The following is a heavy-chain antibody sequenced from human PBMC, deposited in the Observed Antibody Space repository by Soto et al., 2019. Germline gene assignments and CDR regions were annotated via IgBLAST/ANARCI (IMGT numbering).Heavy chain of an antibody. CDR2: ITGSEGRT. CDR3: AKNSAATIRVGFDY. D-gene: IGHD5-12*01. Sequence: EVQLLESGGGLVQPGGSLRLSCAASGFTFATYTMSWVRQTPGKGLEWVSAITGSEGRTYYADSVKGPFTISRDNSKNTLYLHMNSLGAEDTAVYYWAKNSAATIRVGFDYWGQGTLVTVSS. V-gene: IGHV3-23*01. CDR1: GFTFATYT. J-gene: IGHJ4*02.